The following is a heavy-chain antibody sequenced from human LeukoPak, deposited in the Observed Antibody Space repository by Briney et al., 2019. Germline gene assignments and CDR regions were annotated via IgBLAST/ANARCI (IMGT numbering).Heavy chain of an antibody. CDR3: ASSPYCSSTSCYEWSFDY. CDR2: ISSSSSYI. Sequence: PGGSLRLSCAASGITFSSYSMNWVRQAPGKGLEWVSSISSSSSYIYYADSVKGRFTISRDNAKNSLYLQMNSLRAEDTAVYYCASSPYCSSTSCYEWSFDYWGQGTLVTVSS. J-gene: IGHJ4*02. CDR1: GITFSSYS. D-gene: IGHD2-2*01. V-gene: IGHV3-21*01.